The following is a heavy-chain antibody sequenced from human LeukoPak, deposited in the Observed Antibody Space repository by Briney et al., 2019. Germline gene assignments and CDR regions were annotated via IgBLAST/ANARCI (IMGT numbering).Heavy chain of an antibody. D-gene: IGHD1-26*01. CDR2: IYHSGST. J-gene: IGHJ4*02. CDR1: GGSISSSNW. V-gene: IGHV4-4*02. CDR3: AREKGQWELLRVFDY. Sequence: SGTLSLTCAVSGGSISSSNWWSWIRQPPGKGLEWIGEIYHSGSTNYNPSLKSRVTISVDTSKNQFSLKLSSVPAADTAVYYCAREKGQWELLRVFDYWGQGTLVTVSS.